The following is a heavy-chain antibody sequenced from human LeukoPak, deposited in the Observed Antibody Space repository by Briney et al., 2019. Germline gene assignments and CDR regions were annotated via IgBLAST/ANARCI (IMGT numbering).Heavy chain of an antibody. Sequence: SETLSLTCTVSGGSISSYYWSWIRQPAGKGLEWIGRIYTSGSTNYNPSLKSRVTMSVDTSKDQFSLKLSSVTAEDTAVYYCAREDCSGGSCYGGEDYWGQGTLVTVSS. D-gene: IGHD2-15*01. V-gene: IGHV4-4*07. J-gene: IGHJ4*02. CDR1: GGSISSYY. CDR2: IYTSGST. CDR3: AREDCSGGSCYGGEDY.